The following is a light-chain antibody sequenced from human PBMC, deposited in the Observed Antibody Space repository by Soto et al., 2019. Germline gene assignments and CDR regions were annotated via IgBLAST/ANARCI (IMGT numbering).Light chain of an antibody. CDR1: SNDVGGYKF. CDR2: EVS. J-gene: IGLJ1*01. Sequence: QSALTQPASVSGSPGQSITISCTGTSNDVGGYKFVSWYQQHPGKAPKLMIYEVSNRPSGVSNRFSGSKSGNTASLTISGLQAEDEADYYCCSYTSSITYVFGTGTKLTVL. CDR3: CSYTSSITYV. V-gene: IGLV2-14*01.